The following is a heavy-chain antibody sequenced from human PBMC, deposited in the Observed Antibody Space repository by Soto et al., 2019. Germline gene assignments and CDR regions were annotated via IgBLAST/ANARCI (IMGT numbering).Heavy chain of an antibody. CDR1: GGTFSSYA. CDR3: ARDNDRLQLGRNYYYIMDV. J-gene: IGHJ6*02. Sequence: QVQLVQSGAEVKEPGSSVKVSCKASGGTFSSYAISWVRQAPGQGLEWMGGIIPLFRTPDYAQKFQGRVTXTXDXXTSASYMEMSSMRFDDTAVYYCARDNDRLQLGRNYYYIMDVWGQGTTITVSS. CDR2: IIPLFRTP. V-gene: IGHV1-69*05. D-gene: IGHD4-4*01.